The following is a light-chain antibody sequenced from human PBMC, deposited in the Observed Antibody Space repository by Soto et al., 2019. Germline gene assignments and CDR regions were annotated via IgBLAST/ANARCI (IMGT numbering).Light chain of an antibody. V-gene: IGKV1-5*01. J-gene: IGKJ1*01. CDR3: QEYKTWT. CDR1: QSVSTW. CDR2: DAS. Sequence: GDTVTITCRASQSVSTWLAWYQQTPGKAPKLLMYDASTLESGAPARFSGSGSGTEFTLTISSLQPEDFATYHCQEYKTWTFXQGTKVDIK.